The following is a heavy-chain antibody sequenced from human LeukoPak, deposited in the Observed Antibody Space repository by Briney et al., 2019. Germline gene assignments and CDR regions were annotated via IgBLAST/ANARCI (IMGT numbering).Heavy chain of an antibody. CDR1: GYTFTGYY. V-gene: IGHV1-2*02. J-gene: IGHJ5*02. CDR3: ARALCSSTSCYYFHWFDP. D-gene: IGHD2-2*01. CDR2: INPNSGGT. Sequence: GASVKVSCKASGYTFTGYYMHWVRQAPGQGLEWMGWINPNSGGTNYAQKFQGRVTMTRDTSISTAYMELSRLRSDDTAVYYCARALCSSTSCYYFHWFDPWGQGTLVTVFS.